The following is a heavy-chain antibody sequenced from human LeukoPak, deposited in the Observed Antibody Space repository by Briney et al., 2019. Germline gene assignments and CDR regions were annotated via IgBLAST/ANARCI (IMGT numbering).Heavy chain of an antibody. V-gene: IGHV1-2*02. CDR3: ARVGEDYGGNYYYYYYMDV. CDR2: INPNSGGT. D-gene: IGHD4-23*01. Sequence: ASVKVSCKASGYTFTGYYMHWVRQAPGQGLEWMGWINPNSGGTNHAQKFQGMVTMTRDTSISTAYMELSRPRSDDTAVYYCARVGEDYGGNYYYYYYMDVWGKGTTVTVSS. CDR1: GYTFTGYY. J-gene: IGHJ6*03.